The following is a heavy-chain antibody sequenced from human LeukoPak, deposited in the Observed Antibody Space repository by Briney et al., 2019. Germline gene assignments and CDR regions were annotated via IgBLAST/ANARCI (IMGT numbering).Heavy chain of an antibody. CDR1: GFTFSSYA. Sequence: GGSPRLSCAASGFTFSSYAMSWVRQAPGMGLEWVSAISGSGGSTYYADSVKGRFTISRDNSKNTLYLQMNSLRAEDTAVYYCAKGIVVVPAAPFDYWGQGTLVTVSS. D-gene: IGHD2-2*01. CDR2: ISGSGGST. CDR3: AKGIVVVPAAPFDY. J-gene: IGHJ4*02. V-gene: IGHV3-23*01.